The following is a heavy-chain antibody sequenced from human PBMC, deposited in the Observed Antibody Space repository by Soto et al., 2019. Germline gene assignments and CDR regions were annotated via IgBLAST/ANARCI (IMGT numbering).Heavy chain of an antibody. CDR1: GGTFSSYT. Sequence: QVQLVQSGAEVKKPGSSVKVSCKASGGTFSSYTISWVRQAPGQGLERMGRIIPILGIANYAQKFQGRVTMTAYKSTSTAYMELSSPRSEDTAVYYCAREWMVREVITNNWFVPWGQGNLVTVSS. J-gene: IGHJ5*02. CDR3: AREWMVREVITNNWFVP. D-gene: IGHD3-10*01. V-gene: IGHV1-69*08. CDR2: IIPILGIA.